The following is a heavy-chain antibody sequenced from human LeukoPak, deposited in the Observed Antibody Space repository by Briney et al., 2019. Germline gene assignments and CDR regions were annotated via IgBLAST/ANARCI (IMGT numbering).Heavy chain of an antibody. CDR3: AINHYDILTGHFDY. Sequence: GGSLRLSCAASGFTFDDYGMSWVRQAPGKGLEWVSVIYSGGSTYYADSVKGRFTISRDNSKNTLYLQMNSLRAEDTAVYYCAINHYDILTGHFDYWGQGTLVTVSS. V-gene: IGHV3-53*01. J-gene: IGHJ4*02. CDR2: IYSGGST. D-gene: IGHD3-9*01. CDR1: GFTFDDYG.